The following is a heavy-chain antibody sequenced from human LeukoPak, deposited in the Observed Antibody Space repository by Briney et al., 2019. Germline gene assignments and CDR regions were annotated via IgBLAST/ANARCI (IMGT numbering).Heavy chain of an antibody. V-gene: IGHV7-4-1*02. Sequence: ASVKVSCKASGYTFTSYAMNWVRQAPGQGLEWMGWINTNTGNPTYAQGFTGRFVFSLDTSVSTAYLQISSLEAEDTAVYYCARDGIAAAGTRNWFDPWGQGTLVTVSS. J-gene: IGHJ5*02. CDR2: INTNTGNP. CDR3: ARDGIAAAGTRNWFDP. D-gene: IGHD6-13*01. CDR1: GYTFTSYA.